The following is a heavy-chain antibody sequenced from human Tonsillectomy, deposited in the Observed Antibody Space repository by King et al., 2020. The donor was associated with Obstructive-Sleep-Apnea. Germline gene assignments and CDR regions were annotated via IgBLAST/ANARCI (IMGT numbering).Heavy chain of an antibody. CDR1: GFTVSTNY. CDR3: ARVSSSWWYFDY. D-gene: IGHD6-13*01. V-gene: IGHV3-66*01. J-gene: IGHJ4*02. Sequence: VQLVESGGGLVQPGGSLRLSCAVSGFTVSTNYMSWVRQAPGKGLEWVSVIYSDGSAYYADSVKDRFTISRDNSKNTLYLQMNSLRAEDTAVYYCARVSSSWWYFDYWGQGTLVTVSS. CDR2: IYSDGSA.